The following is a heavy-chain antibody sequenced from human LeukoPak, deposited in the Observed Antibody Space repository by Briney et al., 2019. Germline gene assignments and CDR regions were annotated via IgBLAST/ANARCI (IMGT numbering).Heavy chain of an antibody. Sequence: GGSLRLYCAASGFTFSSFGMHWVRQAPGKGLEWVATISYDGSVIYYADSEEGRFTISRDNSKNTLYLQMYRLRPEDTAVYHCVQARGVMTTVTRAFDFWGQGTLVTVSS. J-gene: IGHJ4*02. D-gene: IGHD4-17*01. CDR3: VQARGVMTTVTRAFDF. V-gene: IGHV3-30*18. CDR2: ISYDGSVI. CDR1: GFTFSSFG.